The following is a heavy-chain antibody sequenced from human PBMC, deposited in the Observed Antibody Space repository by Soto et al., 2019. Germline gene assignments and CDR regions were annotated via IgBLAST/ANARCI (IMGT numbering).Heavy chain of an antibody. V-gene: IGHV3-23*01. Sequence: PGGSLRLSCAASGFTFSSYAMSWVRQAPGKGLEWVSAISGSGGSTYYADSVKGRFTISRDNPKNTLYLQMNSPRAEDTAVYYCAKEVTPQCDYFDYWGQGTLVTVSS. CDR2: ISGSGGST. CDR3: AKEVTPQCDYFDY. CDR1: GFTFSSYA. J-gene: IGHJ4*02. D-gene: IGHD5-18*01.